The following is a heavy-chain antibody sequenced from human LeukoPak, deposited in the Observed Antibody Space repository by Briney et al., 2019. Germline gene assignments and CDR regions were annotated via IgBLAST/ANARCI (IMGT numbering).Heavy chain of an antibody. Sequence: GESLKISCKGSGYSFTNYWIGWVRQMPGKGLEWVGIIYPGDSDTRYSPSFQGQVTISADKSINTAYLQWSSLKASDTAMYYCARHGAGYGSGSYYVYWGQGTLVTVSS. CDR2: IYPGDSDT. CDR1: GYSFTNYW. D-gene: IGHD3-10*01. CDR3: ARHGAGYGSGSYYVY. V-gene: IGHV5-51*01. J-gene: IGHJ4*02.